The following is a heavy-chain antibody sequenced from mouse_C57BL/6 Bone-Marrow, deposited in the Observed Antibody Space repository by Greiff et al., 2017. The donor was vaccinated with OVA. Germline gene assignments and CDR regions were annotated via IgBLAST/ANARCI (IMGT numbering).Heavy chain of an antibody. J-gene: IGHJ2*01. CDR3: ARSATTVVYLDY. CDR1: GYTFTSYW. D-gene: IGHD1-1*01. Sequence: QVQLQQPGAELVMPGASVKLSCKASGYTFTSYWMHWVKQRPGQGLEWIGEIDPSDSYTNYNQKFKGKSTLTVDKASSTAYMQLSNLTSEDSAVYYGARSATTVVYLDYWGQGTTLTVSS. V-gene: IGHV1-69*01. CDR2: IDPSDSYT.